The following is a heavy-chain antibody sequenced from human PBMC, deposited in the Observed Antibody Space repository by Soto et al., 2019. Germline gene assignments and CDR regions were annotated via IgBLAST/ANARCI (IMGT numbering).Heavy chain of an antibody. J-gene: IGHJ4*02. D-gene: IGHD1-26*01. CDR1: GFTFSSYA. V-gene: IGHV3-23*01. CDR3: AKGRYSSTYYTILDS. Sequence: EVQLLESGGDLVQPGGSLRLSCAASGFTFSSYAMSWVRQAPGKGLEWVSVISGSGGSTYYAESVKGRFTISRDNSKKPLYLQMNSLRAEDTAVYYCAKGRYSSTYYTILDSWGQGTLVTVSS. CDR2: ISGSGGST.